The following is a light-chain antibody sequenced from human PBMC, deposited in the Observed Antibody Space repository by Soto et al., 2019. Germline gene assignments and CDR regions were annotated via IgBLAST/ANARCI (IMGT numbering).Light chain of an antibody. V-gene: IGKV3-20*01. CDR2: DAS. Sequence: EIVLTQSPGTLSLSPGERATLSCRASQSVSSRYLAWYQQKPGQAPRLLIYDASSRATGIPDRFSAGGSGTDFTLTISRLEPEDFALYFCQHYGISRTFGQGTKVEIK. J-gene: IGKJ1*01. CDR3: QHYGISRT. CDR1: QSVSSRY.